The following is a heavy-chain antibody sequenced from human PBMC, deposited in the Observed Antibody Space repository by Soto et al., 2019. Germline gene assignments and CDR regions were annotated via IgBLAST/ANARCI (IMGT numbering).Heavy chain of an antibody. J-gene: IGHJ3*02. D-gene: IGHD3-3*02. CDR2: ISSSGSNI. V-gene: IGHV3-11*01. Sequence: GGSLRLSCAASGFTFSDYYMSWIRQAPGKGLEWVSYISSSGSNIYYADSVKGRFTISRDNAKNSLYLQMNSLRAEDTAVYYCARDSSPLHFWSGYYGAFDIWGQGTMVTVSS. CDR3: ARDSSPLHFWSGYYGAFDI. CDR1: GFTFSDYY.